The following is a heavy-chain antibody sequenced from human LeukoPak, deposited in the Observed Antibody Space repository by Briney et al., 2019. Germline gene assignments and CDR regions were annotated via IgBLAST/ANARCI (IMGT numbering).Heavy chain of an antibody. D-gene: IGHD5-12*01. CDR1: GYTFTGYY. CDR3: ARYSGYDDLFEY. CDR2: INRNSGGT. J-gene: IGHJ4*02. V-gene: IGHV1-2*02. Sequence: ASVKVSCKASGYTFTGYYMHWVRQAPGKGLEWMGWINRNSGGTNYAQKFQGRVTMTRDTSVTTAYLELSRLRSDETAVYYCARYSGYDDLFEYWGQETLVTVSS.